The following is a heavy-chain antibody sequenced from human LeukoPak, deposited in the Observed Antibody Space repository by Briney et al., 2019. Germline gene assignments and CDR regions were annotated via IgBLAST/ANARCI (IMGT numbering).Heavy chain of an antibody. V-gene: IGHV1-69*13. CDR2: IIPIFGTA. Sequence: SVKVSCKASGGTFSSYAISWVRQAPGQGLEWMGGIIPIFGTANYAQKFQGRVTITADESTSTAYMELSSLRSEDTAVYYCARDTYGYLYYYYGMDVWGQGTTVTVSS. D-gene: IGHD5-18*01. CDR1: GGTFSSYA. J-gene: IGHJ6*02. CDR3: ARDTYGYLYYYYGMDV.